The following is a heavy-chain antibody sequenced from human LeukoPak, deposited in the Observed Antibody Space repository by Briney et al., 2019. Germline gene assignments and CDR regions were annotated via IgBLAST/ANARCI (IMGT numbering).Heavy chain of an antibody. Sequence: GGSLRLSCATSGFTFSSYAMHWVRKAPGKGLEWVAVISYDGSNKYYADSVKGRFTISRDNSKNTLYLQMNSLRAEDTAVYYCARDHGDTAMVPGYWGQGTLVTVSS. CDR2: ISYDGSNK. CDR3: ARDHGDTAMVPGY. J-gene: IGHJ4*02. V-gene: IGHV3-30-3*01. D-gene: IGHD5-18*01. CDR1: GFTFSSYA.